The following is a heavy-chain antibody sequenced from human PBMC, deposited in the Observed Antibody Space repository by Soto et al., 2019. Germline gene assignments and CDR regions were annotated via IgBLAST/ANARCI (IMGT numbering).Heavy chain of an antibody. CDR3: VKDDRILGRRYYDL. V-gene: IGHV3-23*01. Sequence: GGSLRLSCAASGFTFSSYAMTWVRQAPGKGLEWVSSISFSDGGTYYADSVKGRLTISRDNSKNTLFLQMNSLRVEDTAVYYCVKDDRILGRRYYDLWGRGTLVTVSS. CDR1: GFTFSSYA. CDR2: ISFSDGGT. J-gene: IGHJ2*01. D-gene: IGHD2-15*01.